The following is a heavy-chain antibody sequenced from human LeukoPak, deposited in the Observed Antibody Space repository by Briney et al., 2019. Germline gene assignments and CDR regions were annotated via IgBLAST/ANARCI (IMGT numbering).Heavy chain of an antibody. CDR3: ARDPYDSSGYSRHYFDF. D-gene: IGHD3-22*01. CDR1: GFTFNDHG. Sequence: GGSLRLSCAASGFTFNDHGMSWVRQPPGKGPEWVASIKPDGSETYTVDAVQGRFIISRDNTKNSLSLQMNSLRGDDTAMYYCARDPYDSSGYSRHYFDFWGQGTLVTVSS. V-gene: IGHV3-7*01. CDR2: IKPDGSET. J-gene: IGHJ4*02.